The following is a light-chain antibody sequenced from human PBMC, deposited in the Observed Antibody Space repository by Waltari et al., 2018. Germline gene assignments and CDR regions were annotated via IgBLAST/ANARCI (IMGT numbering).Light chain of an antibody. Sequence: EVVMTQSPAALSVSPGARVTLSCTASQNIDNNLAWYQQKPGQSPRLLIYGASTRATGVPARFSGSGSGTEFTLTISSLQSEDCAVFYCQQYNRWPPLTFGGGTKVEIK. CDR2: GAS. J-gene: IGKJ4*01. V-gene: IGKV3-15*01. CDR3: QQYNRWPPLT. CDR1: QNIDNN.